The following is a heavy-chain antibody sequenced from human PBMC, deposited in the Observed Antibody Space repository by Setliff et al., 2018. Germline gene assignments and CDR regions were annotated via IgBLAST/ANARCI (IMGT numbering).Heavy chain of an antibody. Sequence: GASVKVSCKTSGYSFTSHYMHWVRQAPGQGLEWMGWISGYTGKRNYAHKLQGRVTMTTDTSTGTAYMELRSLRSDDTAIYYCARINFYDSTAYYYAPHYWGQGTLVTSPQ. CDR2: ISGYTGKR. V-gene: IGHV1-18*04. D-gene: IGHD3-22*01. CDR1: GYSFTSHY. J-gene: IGHJ4*02. CDR3: ARINFYDSTAYYYAPHY.